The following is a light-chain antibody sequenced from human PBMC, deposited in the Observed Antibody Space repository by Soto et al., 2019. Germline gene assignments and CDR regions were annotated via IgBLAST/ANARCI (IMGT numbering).Light chain of an antibody. CDR1: SSDVGSYNR. CDR3: YSSTGGNTYV. V-gene: IGLV2-18*02. CDR2: EVS. Sequence: QSVLTQPPSVSGSPGQSVTISCSGTSSDVGSYNRVSWYQQAPGTAPKVMIYEVSNRPSGVPDRFSGSKSGNTASLTISGLQPEDEADYYCYSSTGGNTYVFGTGTKLTVL. J-gene: IGLJ1*01.